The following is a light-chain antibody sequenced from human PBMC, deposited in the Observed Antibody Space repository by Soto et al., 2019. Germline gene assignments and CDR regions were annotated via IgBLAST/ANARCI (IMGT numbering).Light chain of an antibody. CDR1: QSISNN. V-gene: IGKV3-15*01. J-gene: IGKJ2*01. Sequence: EIVMTQSPATLSVSPGERATLSCRASQSISNNLAWYQQKPGQPPRLLIYDASTSATGIPARLSGSESGTEFTLTISSLQSEDFAVYYCQQYSNWPYTFGQGTKLEI. CDR2: DAS. CDR3: QQYSNWPYT.